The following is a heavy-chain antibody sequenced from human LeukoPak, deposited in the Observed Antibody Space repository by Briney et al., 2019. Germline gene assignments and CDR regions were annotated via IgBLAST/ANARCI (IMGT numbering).Heavy chain of an antibody. CDR3: ARDYGGNSEYFQH. D-gene: IGHD4-23*01. Sequence: PGGSLRLSCAASGFTFSSYSMNWVRQAPGKGLEWVSSISSSSSDIYYADSVKGRFTISRDNAKNSLYLQMNSLRAEDTAVYYCARDYGGNSEYFQHWGQGTLVTVSS. J-gene: IGHJ1*01. CDR1: GFTFSSYS. V-gene: IGHV3-21*01. CDR2: ISSSSSDI.